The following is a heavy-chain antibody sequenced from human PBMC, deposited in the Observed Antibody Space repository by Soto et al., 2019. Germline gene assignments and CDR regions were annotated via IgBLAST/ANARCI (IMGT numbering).Heavy chain of an antibody. Sequence: DSVKVSCKASGYTLTSYGISWVRQAPGQGLEWMGWISAYNGNTNYAQKLQGRVTMTTDTSTSTAYMELRSLRSDDTAVYYCATSTPDRLSSFDWSGFYFDYWGQGSLVTVSS. CDR2: ISAYNGNT. D-gene: IGHD3-9*01. CDR1: GYTLTSYG. V-gene: IGHV1-18*04. CDR3: ATSTPDRLSSFDWSGFYFDY. J-gene: IGHJ4*02.